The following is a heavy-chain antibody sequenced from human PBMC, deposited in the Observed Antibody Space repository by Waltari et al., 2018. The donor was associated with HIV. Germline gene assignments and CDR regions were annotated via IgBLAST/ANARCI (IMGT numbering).Heavy chain of an antibody. D-gene: IGHD3-16*01. CDR1: GGSFSGYY. CDR3: VRGFGNYGFYFDY. Sequence: QVHLPQWGPGQLKPSETLSLTCAVYGGSFSGYYWTWIRQSTGRGLEWMGEFDHTGTSTYNPSLKGRVTMSVDTSKNQFSLNLKSVTVADTAVYYCVRGFGNYGFYFDYWGQGKLVSVSS. J-gene: IGHJ4*02. V-gene: IGHV4-34*02. CDR2: FDHTGTS.